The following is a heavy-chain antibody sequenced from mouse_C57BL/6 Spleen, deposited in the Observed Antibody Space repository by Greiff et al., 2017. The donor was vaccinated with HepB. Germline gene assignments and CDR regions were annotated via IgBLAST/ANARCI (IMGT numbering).Heavy chain of an antibody. CDR2: ISSGGSYT. Sequence: DVQLQESGGDLVKPGGSLKLSCAASGFTFSSYGMSWVRQTPDKRLEWVATISSGGSYTYYPDSVKGRFTISRDNAKNTLYLQMSSLKSEDTAMYYCASYSNYGYFDVWGTGTTVTVSS. J-gene: IGHJ1*03. D-gene: IGHD2-5*01. CDR3: ASYSNYGYFDV. V-gene: IGHV5-6*01. CDR1: GFTFSSYG.